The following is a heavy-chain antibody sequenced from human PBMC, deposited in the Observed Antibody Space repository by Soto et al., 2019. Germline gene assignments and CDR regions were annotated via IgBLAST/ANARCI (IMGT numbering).Heavy chain of an antibody. CDR1: GGSISSYY. J-gene: IGHJ6*02. CDR3: ARVNLREDYYSGMDV. D-gene: IGHD1-20*01. Sequence: QVQLQESGPGLVKPSETLSLTCTVSGGSISSYYWSWIRQPPGKGLEWIGYIYYSGSTNYNPSLKSRVTISVDTSKNQFPLKLSSVTAADTAVYYCARVNLREDYYSGMDVWGQVTTVTVSS. CDR2: IYYSGST. V-gene: IGHV4-59*01.